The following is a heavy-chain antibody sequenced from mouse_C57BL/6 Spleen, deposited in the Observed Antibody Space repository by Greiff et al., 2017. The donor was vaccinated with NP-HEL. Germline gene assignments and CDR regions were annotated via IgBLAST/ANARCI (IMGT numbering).Heavy chain of an antibody. CDR1: GYTFTSYW. CDR3: ARKGPLRYFDY. Sequence: QVQLQQPGAELVRPGSSVKLSCKASGYTFTSYWMHWVKQRPIQGLEWIGNIDPSDSETHYNQKFKDKATLTVDKSSSTAYMQLSSLTSEDSAVYYCARKGPLRYFDYWGQGTTLTVSS. CDR2: IDPSDSET. V-gene: IGHV1-52*01. J-gene: IGHJ2*01.